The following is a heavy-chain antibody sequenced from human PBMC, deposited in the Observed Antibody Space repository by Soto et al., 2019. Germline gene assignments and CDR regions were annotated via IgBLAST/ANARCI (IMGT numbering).Heavy chain of an antibody. CDR3: AKGRSNYVHDYLDY. D-gene: IGHD4-4*01. CDR1: GFTFSSYA. V-gene: IGHV3-23*01. Sequence: PGGSLRLSCAASGFTFSSYAMSWVRQAPGKGLEWVSSISGSDGGTYYADSVKGRFTVSRDKSRNTLYLQMNGLRAEDRAVYYCAKGRSNYVHDYLDYWGQGTLVTVSS. J-gene: IGHJ4*02. CDR2: ISGSDGGT.